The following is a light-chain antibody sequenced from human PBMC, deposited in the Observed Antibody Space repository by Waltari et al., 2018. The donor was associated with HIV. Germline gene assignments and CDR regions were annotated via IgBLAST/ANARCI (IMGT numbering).Light chain of an antibody. J-gene: IGLJ1*01. V-gene: IGLV2-14*03. CDR3: SSYTRKNTYV. CDR1: SSDIGAYAY. Sequence: QSALTQPASVSGSPGQSITISCTGTSSDIGAYAYVSWFQQPAGKAPKVLIYEVSNRPSGISSRFSGSRSGNTATLSISGLQADDEADYYCSSYTRKNTYVFGSGTKVTVL. CDR2: EVS.